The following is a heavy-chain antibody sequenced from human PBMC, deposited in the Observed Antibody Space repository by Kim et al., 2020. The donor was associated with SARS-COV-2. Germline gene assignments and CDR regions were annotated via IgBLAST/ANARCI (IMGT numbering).Heavy chain of an antibody. D-gene: IGHD3-22*01. CDR2: IYYSGST. CDR3: ARGDYYDSSGYYWDDYYGMDV. Sequence: SETLSLTCTASGGSISSYYWSWIRQPPGKGLEWIGYIYYSGSTNYNPSLKSRVTISVDTSKNQFSLKLSSVTAADTAVYYCARGDYYDSSGYYWDDYYGMDVWGQGTTVTVSS. CDR1: GGSISSYY. V-gene: IGHV4-59*13. J-gene: IGHJ6*02.